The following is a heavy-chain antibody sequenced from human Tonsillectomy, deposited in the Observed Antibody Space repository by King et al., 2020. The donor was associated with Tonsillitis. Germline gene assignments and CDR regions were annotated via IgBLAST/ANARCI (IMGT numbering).Heavy chain of an antibody. Sequence: VQLVESGGGLVQPGGSLRLSCAASGFSFSTYNMNWVRQAPGKGLEWVSYISGSTNTVYYADSVRGRFTVSRDNAKHSLYLQMNSLRADDTAVYYCARGPWGQWGSYYYYMDVWGKGTTVTVSS. D-gene: IGHD3-16*01. CDR2: ISGSTNTV. V-gene: IGHV3-48*01. CDR1: GFSFSTYN. J-gene: IGHJ6*03. CDR3: ARGPWGQWGSYYYYMDV.